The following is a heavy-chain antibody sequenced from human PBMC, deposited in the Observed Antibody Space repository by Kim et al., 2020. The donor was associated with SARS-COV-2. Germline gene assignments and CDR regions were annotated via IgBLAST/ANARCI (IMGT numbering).Heavy chain of an antibody. CDR3: ARRYYYGSGSYYIGLYYFDY. CDR2: IYPGDSDT. D-gene: IGHD3-10*01. CDR1: GYSFTSYW. Sequence: GESLKISCKGSGYSFTSYWIGWVRQMHGKGLEWMGIIYPGDSDTRYSPSFQGQVTISADKSISTAYLQWSSLKASDTAMYYCARRYYYGSGSYYIGLYYFDYWGQGTLVTVSS. V-gene: IGHV5-51*01. J-gene: IGHJ4*02.